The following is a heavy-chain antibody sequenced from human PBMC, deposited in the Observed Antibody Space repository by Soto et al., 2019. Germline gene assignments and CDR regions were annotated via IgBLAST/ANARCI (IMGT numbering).Heavy chain of an antibody. Sequence: QVQLQESGPGLVKPSETLSLTCTVSGGSINNHYWSWIRQPPGQGLEWIGYIYYSGSTNYNPSLNSRVTMSVDTSKNQFSLKLSSLTAADTAIYYCARANWSFDYWGQGTLVTVSS. CDR1: GGSINNHY. D-gene: IGHD7-27*01. CDR2: IYYSGST. CDR3: ARANWSFDY. V-gene: IGHV4-59*11. J-gene: IGHJ4*02.